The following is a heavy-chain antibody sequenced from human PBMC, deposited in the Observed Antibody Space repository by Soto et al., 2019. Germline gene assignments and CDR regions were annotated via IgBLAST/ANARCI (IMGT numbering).Heavy chain of an antibody. CDR1: GGSISSNKW. J-gene: IGHJ6*02. D-gene: IGHD2-2*01. CDR2: IYHSGST. Sequence: SETLSLTCAVYGGSISSNKWWSWVRQPPGKGLEWIGEIYHSGSTNYNPSLKSRVTISLDKSKNQFSLKLTSVTAADSAVYYCARDDHIVVVPTSLGAMDFWGQGTTVTVSS. V-gene: IGHV4-4*02. CDR3: ARDDHIVVVPTSLGAMDF.